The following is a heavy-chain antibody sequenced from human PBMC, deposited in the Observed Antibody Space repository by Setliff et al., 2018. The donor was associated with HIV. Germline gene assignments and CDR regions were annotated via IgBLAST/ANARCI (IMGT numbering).Heavy chain of an antibody. D-gene: IGHD5-12*01. CDR1: GVSIRSDVYY. J-gene: IGHJ4*02. CDR2: IYTSGST. CDR3: AGRGGYNDWYFDY. V-gene: IGHV4-61*09. Sequence: PSETLSLTCTVSGVSIRSDVYYWSWIRQPAGKGLEWIGHIYTSGSTNYNPSLESRVTISIDTSKSQFSLTLTSVTTADTAMYYCAGRGGYNDWYFDYWGQGALVTVSS.